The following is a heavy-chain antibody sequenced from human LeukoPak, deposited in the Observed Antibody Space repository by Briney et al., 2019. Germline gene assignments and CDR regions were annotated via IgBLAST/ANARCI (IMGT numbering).Heavy chain of an antibody. CDR1: GFTFSNAW. CDR2: IKSKTDGGTT. Sequence: GGSLRLSCAASGFTFSNAWMSWVRQAPGKGLEWVGRIKSKTDGGTTDYAAPVKGRFTISRDDSKNTLYLQMNSLKTEDTAVYYCRGYESSGYLDYWGQGTLVTVSS. V-gene: IGHV3-15*01. D-gene: IGHD3-22*01. J-gene: IGHJ4*02. CDR3: RGYESSGYLDY.